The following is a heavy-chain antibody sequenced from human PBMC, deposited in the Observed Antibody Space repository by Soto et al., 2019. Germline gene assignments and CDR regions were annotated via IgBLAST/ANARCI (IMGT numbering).Heavy chain of an antibody. D-gene: IGHD1-1*01. Sequence: SETLSLTCTVSGGSISSYYWSWIRQPPGKGLEWIGYIYYSGSTNYNPSLKSRVTISVDTSKNQFSLKLSSVTAADTAVYYCARDRAGTIAYWGQGTLVTVSS. V-gene: IGHV4-59*01. J-gene: IGHJ4*02. CDR3: ARDRAGTIAY. CDR2: IYYSGST. CDR1: GGSISSYY.